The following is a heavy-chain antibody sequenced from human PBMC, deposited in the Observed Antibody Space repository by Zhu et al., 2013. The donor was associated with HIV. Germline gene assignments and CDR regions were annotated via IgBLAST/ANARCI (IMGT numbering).Heavy chain of an antibody. CDR3: ATGFEYTSSIYFDF. CDR1: GYTFTDNY. CDR2: VGPEDGET. D-gene: IGHD6-6*01. J-gene: IGHJ4*02. Sequence: VQLVQSGAELQRPGATVKISCKVSGYTFTDNYLHWLRQAPGGRLEWLGLVGPEDGETIYPGKFHGRVTIIADTSTDTAFMELSSLTSDDTAVYYCATGFEYTSSIYFDFWGQGTCSPSPQ. V-gene: IGHV1-69-2*01.